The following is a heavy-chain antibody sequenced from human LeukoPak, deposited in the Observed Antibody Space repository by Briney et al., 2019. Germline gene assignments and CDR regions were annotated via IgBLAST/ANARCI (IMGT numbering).Heavy chain of an antibody. CDR1: GFTFSSYA. CDR3: ARDRIAAAHGNYYMDV. CDR2: ISGSGGST. D-gene: IGHD6-13*01. Sequence: GGSLRLSCAASGFTFSSYAMSWVRQAPGKGLEWVSAISGSGGSTYYADSVKGRFTISRDNAKNSLYLQMNSLRAEDTAVYYCARDRIAAAHGNYYMDVWGKGTTVTISS. V-gene: IGHV3-23*01. J-gene: IGHJ6*03.